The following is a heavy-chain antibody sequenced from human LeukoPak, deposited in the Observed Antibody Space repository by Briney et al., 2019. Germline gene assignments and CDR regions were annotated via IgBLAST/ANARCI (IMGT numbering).Heavy chain of an antibody. CDR2: IIPIFGTA. CDR1: GGTFSSYA. D-gene: IGHD2-2*01. V-gene: IGHV1-69*13. Sequence: SVKVSCKASGGTFSSYAINWVRQAPGQGLEWMGGIIPIFGTANYAQKFQGRVTTTADESTSTAYMELSSLRSEDTAVYYCARGEDIVVVPAAQSYYYYYMDVWGKGTTVTVSS. CDR3: ARGEDIVVVPAAQSYYYYYMDV. J-gene: IGHJ6*03.